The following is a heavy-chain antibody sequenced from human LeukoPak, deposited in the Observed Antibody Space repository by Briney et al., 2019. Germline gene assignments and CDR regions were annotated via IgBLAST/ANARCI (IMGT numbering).Heavy chain of an antibody. Sequence: GGSLRLSCAASGFTVSSNYMSWVRQAPGKGLEWVSVIYSGGSTYYADSVKGRFTISRDNSKNTLYLQMNSLRAEDTAVYYCARGSAYDILTGPNFDYWGQGTLVTVSS. CDR3: ARGSAYDILTGPNFDY. V-gene: IGHV3-66*01. D-gene: IGHD3-9*01. CDR2: IYSGGST. CDR1: GFTVSSNY. J-gene: IGHJ4*02.